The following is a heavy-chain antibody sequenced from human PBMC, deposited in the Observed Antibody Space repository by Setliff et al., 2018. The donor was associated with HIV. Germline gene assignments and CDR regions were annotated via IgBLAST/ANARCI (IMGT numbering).Heavy chain of an antibody. CDR2: IYYSGST. Sequence: SETLSLTCTVSGGSIRSSSFYWGWIRQPPGKGLEWIGSIYYSGSTYYNPSLKSRVTISVDTSKNQFSLKLSSVTAADTAVYYCARGLTARRVGNFDYWGRGTLVTVSS. V-gene: IGHV4-39*07. CDR1: GGSIRSSSFY. D-gene: IGHD6-6*01. J-gene: IGHJ4*02. CDR3: ARGLTARRVGNFDY.